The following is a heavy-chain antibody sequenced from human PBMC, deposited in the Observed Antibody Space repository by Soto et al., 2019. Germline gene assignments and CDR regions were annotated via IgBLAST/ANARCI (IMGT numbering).Heavy chain of an antibody. Sequence: HVELQQWGPGHLKPSETLSLTCGVYGWSFRNYYWIWVRQPPGRGLAWIGEVNHSGEATYNPSLQSRVTISLDTSNNHFALKMTSVTAADTAMYFCTSAERFPRSWFDPWGEGTQVTISS. J-gene: IGHJ5*02. V-gene: IGHV4-34*02. CDR1: GWSFRNYY. CDR3: TSAERFPRSWFDP. D-gene: IGHD2-21*01. CDR2: VNHSGEA.